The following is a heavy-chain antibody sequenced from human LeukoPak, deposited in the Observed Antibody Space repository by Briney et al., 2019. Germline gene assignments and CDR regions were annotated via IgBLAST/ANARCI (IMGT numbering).Heavy chain of an antibody. V-gene: IGHV3-48*02. Sequence: GGSLRLSCAASGFTFSSYSMNWVRQAPGKGLEWVSYISSSSSTIYYADSVKGRFTISRDNAKNSLYLQMNSLRDEDTAVYYCARRGYCSGGSCYPLDYWGQGTLVTVSS. CDR3: ARRGYCSGGSCYPLDY. CDR2: ISSSSSTI. D-gene: IGHD2-15*01. CDR1: GFTFSSYS. J-gene: IGHJ4*02.